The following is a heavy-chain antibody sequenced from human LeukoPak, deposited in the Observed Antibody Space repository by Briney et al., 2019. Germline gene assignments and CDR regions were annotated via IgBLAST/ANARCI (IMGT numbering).Heavy chain of an antibody. Sequence: GGSLRLSCEASGFTFSTYWMHWVRQVPGKGLVWVSRIKSDGSSTSYADSVKGRFTISRDNAKSTVYLLMNSLRAEDTAIYYCARTGMDVWGQGTTVTVSS. CDR3: ARTGMDV. CDR2: IKSDGSST. J-gene: IGHJ6*02. V-gene: IGHV3-74*01. CDR1: GFTFSTYW.